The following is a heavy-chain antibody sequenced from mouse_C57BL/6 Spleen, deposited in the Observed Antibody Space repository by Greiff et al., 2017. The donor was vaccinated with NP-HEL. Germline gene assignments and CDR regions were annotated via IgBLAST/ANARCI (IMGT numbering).Heavy chain of an antibody. D-gene: IGHD1-1*01. J-gene: IGHJ2*01. CDR1: GFTFSSYA. V-gene: IGHV5-4*01. CDR2: ISDGGSYT. Sequence: EVQRVESGGGLVKPGGSLKLSCAASGFTFSSYAMSWVRQTPEKRLEWVATISDGGSYTYYPDNVKGRFTISRDNAKNNLYLQMSHLKSEDTAMYYCARDRTTVVPLDYWGQGTTLTVSS. CDR3: ARDRTTVVPLDY.